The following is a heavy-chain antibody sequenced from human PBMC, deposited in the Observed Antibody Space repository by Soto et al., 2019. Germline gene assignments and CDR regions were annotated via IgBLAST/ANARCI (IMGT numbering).Heavy chain of an antibody. CDR2: ISAYNGNT. J-gene: IGHJ6*01. CDR3: GKEYYDFWSGYQGLMDV. V-gene: IGHV1-18*01. D-gene: IGHD3-3*01. Sequence: ASVKVACKASGYTFTSYCISCVRHAPGQGLEWMGWISAYNGNTNYAQKLQGRVTMTTDTSTSTAYMELRSLRSDDTAVYYCGKEYYDFWSGYQGLMDVWGQGTPVTVSS. CDR1: GYTFTSYC.